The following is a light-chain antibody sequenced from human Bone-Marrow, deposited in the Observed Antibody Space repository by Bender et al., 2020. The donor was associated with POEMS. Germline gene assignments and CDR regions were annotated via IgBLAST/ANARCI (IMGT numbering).Light chain of an antibody. CDR1: SSDVGTYNL. J-gene: IGLJ2*01. CDR3: SSYAGSNGVV. V-gene: IGLV2-23*02. CDR2: DVT. Sequence: QSARTQPASVSGSPGQSITISCTGTSSDVGTYNLVSWYQQHPGKTPQLMIFDVTKRPSGVSNRLSGSKSGNTASLTISGLQAEDEADYYCSSYAGSNGVVFGGGTLLTVL.